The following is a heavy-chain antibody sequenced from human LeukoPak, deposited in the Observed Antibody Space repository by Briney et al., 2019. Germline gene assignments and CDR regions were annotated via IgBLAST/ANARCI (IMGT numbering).Heavy chain of an antibody. CDR3: AKNYGDYVFDAFDI. CDR1: GYTFTGYY. V-gene: IGHV1-46*01. Sequence: ASVKVSCKASGYTFTGYYMHWVRQAPGQGLEWMGIINPSGGSTSYAQKFQGRVTMTRDMSTSTVYMELSSLRSEDTAVYYCAKNYGDYVFDAFDIWGQGTMVTVSS. CDR2: INPSGGST. D-gene: IGHD4-17*01. J-gene: IGHJ3*02.